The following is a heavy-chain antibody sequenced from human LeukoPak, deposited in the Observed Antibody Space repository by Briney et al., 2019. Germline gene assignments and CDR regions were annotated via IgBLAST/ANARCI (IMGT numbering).Heavy chain of an antibody. D-gene: IGHD3-10*01. CDR1: GYTFTSYA. CDR3: ARAEALLWFGEARDYYYYGMDV. CDR2: INAGNGNT. Sequence: ASVKVSCKASGYTFTSYAMHWVRQAPGQRLEWMGWINAGNGNTKYSQKFQGRVTITRDTSASTAYMELSSLRSEDTAVYYCARAEALLWFGEARDYYYYGMDVWGQGTTVTVSS. V-gene: IGHV1-3*01. J-gene: IGHJ6*02.